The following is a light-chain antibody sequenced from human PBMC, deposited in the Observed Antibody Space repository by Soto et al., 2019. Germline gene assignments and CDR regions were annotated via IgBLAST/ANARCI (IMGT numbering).Light chain of an antibody. J-gene: IGKJ3*01. CDR3: QQYDSLPFT. Sequence: DIQMTQSPSSLSASIGDRVTITCRASQRIVNFVNWYQQKSGQAPKVLIYAASTLQTGVPSRFSGNGSGTEFTLTVRNLQPEDFATYYCQQYDSLPFTFGPGTKVDFK. CDR2: AAS. V-gene: IGKV1-39*01. CDR1: QRIVNF.